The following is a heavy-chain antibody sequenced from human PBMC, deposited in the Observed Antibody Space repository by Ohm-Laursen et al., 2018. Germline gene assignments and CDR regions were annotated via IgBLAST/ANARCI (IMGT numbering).Heavy chain of an antibody. CDR2: ITNSNGGHST. J-gene: IGHJ3*02. CDR1: GFTFSDYY. V-gene: IGHV3-23*01. Sequence: SLRLSCAASGFTFSDYYMSWVRQAPGKGLAWVSSITNSNGGHSTYYADSVKGRFTISRDNSKNTLLLQMSWLRAEDTAVYYCAKDHSPYSSSLRSAFDIWGQGTMVTVSS. CDR3: AKDHSPYSSSLRSAFDI. D-gene: IGHD6-13*01.